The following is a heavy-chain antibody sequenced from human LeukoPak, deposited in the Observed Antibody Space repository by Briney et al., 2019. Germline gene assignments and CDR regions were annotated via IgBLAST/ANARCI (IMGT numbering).Heavy chain of an antibody. CDR2: ISGSGGST. Sequence: GGSLRLSCAASGFTFSSYAMSWVRQAPGKGLEWVSAISGSGGSTYYADSVKGRFTISRDNSKNTLYLQMNALRAEDTAVYYCARERPDGYTSIPFDYWGQGTLVTVSS. CDR3: ARERPDGYTSIPFDY. CDR1: GFTFSSYA. J-gene: IGHJ4*02. D-gene: IGHD5-24*01. V-gene: IGHV3-23*01.